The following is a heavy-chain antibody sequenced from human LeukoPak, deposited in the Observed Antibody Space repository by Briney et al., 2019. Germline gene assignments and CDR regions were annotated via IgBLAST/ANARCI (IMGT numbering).Heavy chain of an antibody. CDR3: ARGEYYYDSSGYSLPRYYFDY. CDR2: INPSGGST. Sequence: WASVTVSCKASGYTFTSYYMHWVRQAPGQGLEWMGIINPSGGSTSYAQKFQGRVTMTRDMSTSTVYMELSSLRSEDTAVYYCARGEYYYDSSGYSLPRYYFDYWGQGTLVTVSS. J-gene: IGHJ4*02. V-gene: IGHV1-46*01. D-gene: IGHD3-22*01. CDR1: GYTFTSYY.